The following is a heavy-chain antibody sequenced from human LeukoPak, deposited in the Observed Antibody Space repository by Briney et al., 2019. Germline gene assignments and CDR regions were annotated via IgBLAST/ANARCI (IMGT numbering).Heavy chain of an antibody. CDR2: ISSSSSTI. V-gene: IGHV3-48*01. CDR1: GFTFSSYS. Sequence: GGSLRLSCAASGFTFSSYSMNWVRQAPGKGLEWVSYISSSSSTIYYADSVKGRFTISRDNAKNSLYLQMNSLRAEDTAVYYCAREGRTRVPLYWGQGTLVTVSS. D-gene: IGHD5/OR15-5a*01. CDR3: AREGRTRVPLY. J-gene: IGHJ4*02.